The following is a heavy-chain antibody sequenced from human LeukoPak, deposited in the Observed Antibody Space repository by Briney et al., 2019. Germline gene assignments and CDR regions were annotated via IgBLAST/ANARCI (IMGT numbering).Heavy chain of an antibody. Sequence: PGGSLRLSCAASGFTFSSYAMHWVRQAPGKGLEWVALTSYHGSNKYYADSVKGRFTISRDNSKNTLYLQMNSLRAEDTAVYYCAKDDDYGGTLDYWGQGTLVTVSS. CDR2: TSYHGSNK. CDR3: AKDDDYGGTLDY. CDR1: GFTFSSYA. V-gene: IGHV3-30-3*01. D-gene: IGHD4-23*01. J-gene: IGHJ4*02.